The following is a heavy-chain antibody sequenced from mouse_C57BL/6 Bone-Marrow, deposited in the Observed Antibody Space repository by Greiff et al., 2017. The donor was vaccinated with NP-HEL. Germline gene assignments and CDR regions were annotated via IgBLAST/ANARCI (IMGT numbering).Heavy chain of an antibody. J-gene: IGHJ2*01. CDR3: ARYGNYDY. CDR2: IYPGDGDT. Sequence: QVQLQQSGPELVKPGASVKISCKASGYAFSSSWMNWVKQRPGTGLEWIGRIYPGDGDTNYNGKFKGKATLTADKSSSTAYMQLSSLTSEDSAVYFCARYGNYDYWGQGTTLTVSS. V-gene: IGHV1-82*01. CDR1: GYAFSSSW. D-gene: IGHD2-10*02.